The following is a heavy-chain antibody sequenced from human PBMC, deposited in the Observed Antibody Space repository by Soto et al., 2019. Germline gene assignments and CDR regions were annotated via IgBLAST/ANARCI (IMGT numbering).Heavy chain of an antibody. Sequence: VASVKVSCKXSGFTFTSSAVQWVRQARGQRLEWIGWIVVGSGNTNYAQKFQERVTITRDMSTSTAYMELSSLRSGDTAVYYCAADSSWYSSGWYRLDPWGQGTLVTVSS. CDR2: IVVGSGNT. D-gene: IGHD6-19*01. CDR1: GFTFTSSA. CDR3: AADSSWYSSGWYRLDP. J-gene: IGHJ5*02. V-gene: IGHV1-58*01.